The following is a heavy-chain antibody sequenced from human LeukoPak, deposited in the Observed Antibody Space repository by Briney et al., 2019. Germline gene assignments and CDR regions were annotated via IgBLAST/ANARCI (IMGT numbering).Heavy chain of an antibody. D-gene: IGHD3-3*01. CDR3: AKLRNEFWSGYYSPLDY. Sequence: GGSLRLSCAASGFTFSSYAMSWVRQAPGKGLEWVSAISDSGGRTYYAVSVKGRFTISRDNSKNTLYLQVNSLRAEDTAAYYCAKLRNEFWSGYYSPLDYWGQGTLVTVSS. CDR1: GFTFSSYA. CDR2: ISDSGGRT. V-gene: IGHV3-23*01. J-gene: IGHJ4*02.